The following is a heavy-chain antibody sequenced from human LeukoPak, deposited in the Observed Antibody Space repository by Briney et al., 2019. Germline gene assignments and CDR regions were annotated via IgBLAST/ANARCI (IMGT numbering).Heavy chain of an antibody. J-gene: IGHJ4*02. V-gene: IGHV1-69*13. CDR2: IIPIFGTA. CDR3: ARDPYYGSGSYSDY. Sequence: SVTVSCKASGGTFSSYAFTWVRQAPGQGLEWMGGIIPIFGTANYAQKFQGRVTITADEATSTAYMELRSLRSEDTAVYYCARDPYYGSGSYSDYWGQGTLVTVSS. D-gene: IGHD3-10*01. CDR1: GGTFSSYA.